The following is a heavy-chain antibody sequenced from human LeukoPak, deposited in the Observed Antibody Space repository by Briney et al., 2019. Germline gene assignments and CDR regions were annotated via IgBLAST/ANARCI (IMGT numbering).Heavy chain of an antibody. J-gene: IGHJ4*02. V-gene: IGHV4-59*01. CDR1: GGSISSYY. Sequence: SETLSLTCTVSGGSISSYYWSWIRQPPGKGLEWVGYIYYSGSTNYNPSLKSRVTISVDTSKNQFSLKLSSVTAADTAVYYCARGEYYYGSGTLDVWGQGTLVTVSS. CDR2: IYYSGST. D-gene: IGHD3-10*01. CDR3: ARGEYYYGSGTLDV.